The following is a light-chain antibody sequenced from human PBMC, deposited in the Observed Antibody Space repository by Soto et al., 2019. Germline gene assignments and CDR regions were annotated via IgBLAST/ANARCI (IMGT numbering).Light chain of an antibody. CDR2: EVT. V-gene: IGLV2-18*01. Sequence: QSALTQPPSVSGSPGQSVTISCTGTSSDVASNDRVSWYQQPPGAAPKLMIYEVTNRPSGVPDRFSGPKSGNTAYLSISGLQAEDEADYYCTLYTRSTTIVFGTGTKLTVL. CDR3: TLYTRSTTIV. CDR1: SSDVASNDR. J-gene: IGLJ1*01.